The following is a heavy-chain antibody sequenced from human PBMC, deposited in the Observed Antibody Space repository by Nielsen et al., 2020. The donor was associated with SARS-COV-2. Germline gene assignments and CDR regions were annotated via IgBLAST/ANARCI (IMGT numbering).Heavy chain of an antibody. Sequence: VRQAPGKGLEWVSYISSSSSTIYYADSVKGRFTTSRDNAKNSLYLQMNSLRAEDTAVYYCARDSSGWYALTTYYYYGMDVWGQGTTVTVSS. CDR2: ISSSSSTI. CDR3: ARDSSGWYALTTYYYYGMDV. D-gene: IGHD6-19*01. V-gene: IGHV3-48*01. J-gene: IGHJ6*02.